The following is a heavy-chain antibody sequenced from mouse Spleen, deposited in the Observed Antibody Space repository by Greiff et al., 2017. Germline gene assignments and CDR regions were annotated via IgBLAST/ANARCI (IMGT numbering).Heavy chain of an antibody. J-gene: IGHJ4*01. D-gene: IGHD1-2*01. CDR1: GFTFSSYA. Sequence: EVMLVESGGGLVKPGGSLKLSCAASGFTFSSYAMSWVRQTPEKRLEWVATISSGGSYTYYPDSVKGRFTISRDNAKNTLYLQMSSLRSEDTAMYYCARELLRLRAMDYWGQGTSVTVSS. CDR3: ARELLRLRAMDY. V-gene: IGHV5-9-1*01. CDR2: ISSGGSYT.